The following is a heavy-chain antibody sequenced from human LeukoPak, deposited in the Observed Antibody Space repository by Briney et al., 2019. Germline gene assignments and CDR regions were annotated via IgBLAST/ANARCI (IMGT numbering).Heavy chain of an antibody. D-gene: IGHD1-1*01. CDR2: IYYSGST. J-gene: IGHJ5*02. V-gene: IGHV4-39*07. CDR3: ARALELDP. Sequence: SETLSLTCTVSGGSISSSNYYWGWIRQPPGKGLEWIGNIYYSGSTYYNPSLKGRVTISLDTSKNQFSLRLSSVPAADTAIYYCARALELDPWGQGTLVTVSS. CDR1: GGSISSSNYY.